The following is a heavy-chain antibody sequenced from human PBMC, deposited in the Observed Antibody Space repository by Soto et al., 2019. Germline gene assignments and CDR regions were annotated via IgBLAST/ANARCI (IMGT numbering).Heavy chain of an antibody. CDR3: GSSSFWTGDFNP. J-gene: IGHJ5*02. CDR1: GGTFSSYA. CDR2: IIPIFGTA. Sequence: QVQLVQSGAEVKKPGSSVKVSCKASGGTFSSYAISWVRQAPGQGLEWMGGIIPIFGTANYAQKFQGRVTITADESTSTAYMELSSLRSEDRAVYYCGSSSFWTGDFNPWGQGTLVTVST. D-gene: IGHD6-6*01. V-gene: IGHV1-69*01.